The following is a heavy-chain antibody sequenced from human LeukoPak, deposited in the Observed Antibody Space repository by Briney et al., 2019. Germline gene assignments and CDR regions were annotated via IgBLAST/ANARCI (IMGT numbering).Heavy chain of an antibody. CDR1: GYTFTGYY. D-gene: IGHD6-13*01. Sequence: ASVKVSCKASGYTFTGYYMHWVRQAPGQGLEWMGWINPNSGGTNYAQKFQGRVTMTRDTSISTAYMELSRLRSDDMAVYYCARERGYSRSRINWFDPWGQGTLVTVSS. V-gene: IGHV1-2*02. CDR3: ARERGYSRSRINWFDP. CDR2: INPNSGGT. J-gene: IGHJ5*02.